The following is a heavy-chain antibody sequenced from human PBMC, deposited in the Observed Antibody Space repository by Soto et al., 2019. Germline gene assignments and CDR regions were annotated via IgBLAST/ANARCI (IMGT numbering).Heavy chain of an antibody. D-gene: IGHD3-3*01. CDR3: AKDILAHDFWSGYYYYMDV. CDR1: GFTFDDYA. CDR2: ISWNSGSI. J-gene: IGHJ6*03. V-gene: IGHV3-9*01. Sequence: HPGGSLRLSCAASGFTFDDYAMHWVRQAPGKGLEWVSGISWNSGSIGYADSVKGRFTISRDNAKNSLYLQMNSLRAEDTALYYCAKDILAHDFWSGYYYYMDVWGKGTTVTVSS.